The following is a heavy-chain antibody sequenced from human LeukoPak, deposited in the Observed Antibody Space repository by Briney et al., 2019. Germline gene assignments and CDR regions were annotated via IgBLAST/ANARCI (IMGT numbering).Heavy chain of an antibody. CDR3: ARHGHSSSWYNYYYYMDV. Sequence: SETLSLTCAVYGGSFSGYYWSWIRQPPGKGLEWIGEINHSGSTYYNPSLKSRVTISVDTSKNQFSLKLSSVTAADTAVYYCARHGHSSSWYNYYYYMDVWGKGTTVTISS. J-gene: IGHJ6*03. D-gene: IGHD6-13*01. V-gene: IGHV4-34*01. CDR1: GGSFSGYY. CDR2: INHSGST.